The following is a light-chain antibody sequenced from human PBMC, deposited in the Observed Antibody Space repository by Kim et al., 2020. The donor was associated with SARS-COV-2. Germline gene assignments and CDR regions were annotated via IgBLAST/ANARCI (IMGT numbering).Light chain of an antibody. Sequence: PPGERATLSCGASQSVSSDYLAWYQQKPGQAPRLLIYDASSRATGIPDRFSGSGSGTDFTLTISRLEPEDFAVYYCQQYGSSPGTFGQGTKVDIK. CDR2: DAS. J-gene: IGKJ1*01. V-gene: IGKV3-20*01. CDR3: QQYGSSPGT. CDR1: QSVSSDY.